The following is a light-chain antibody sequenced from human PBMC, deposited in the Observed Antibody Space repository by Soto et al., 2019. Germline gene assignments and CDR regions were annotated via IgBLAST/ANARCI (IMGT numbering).Light chain of an antibody. J-gene: IGLJ3*02. V-gene: IGLV1-40*01. Sequence: QSVLTQPPSVSGAPGQRVTISCTGSSSNIGAGYDVHWYQQLPGTAPKLLIYGNSNRPSGVPDRFSGSKSGTSASLAITGLQAEDEADYYCQSYDSRLSGWVFGGGTKLTLL. CDR1: SSNIGAGYD. CDR3: QSYDSRLSGWV. CDR2: GNS.